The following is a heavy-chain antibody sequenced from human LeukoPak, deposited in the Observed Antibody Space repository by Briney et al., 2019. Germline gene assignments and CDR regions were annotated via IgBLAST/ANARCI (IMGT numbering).Heavy chain of an antibody. D-gene: IGHD6-19*01. CDR3: ARVWTGQWPPHYYYMDV. CDR2: ISSSSSYI. CDR1: GFTFSSYS. Sequence: PGGSLRLSCAASGFTFSSYSMNWVRQAPGKGLEWVSSISSSSSYIYYADSVKGRFTISRDNAKNSLYLQMNGLRAEDTAVYYCARVWTGQWPPHYYYMDVWGKGTTVTISS. V-gene: IGHV3-21*01. J-gene: IGHJ6*03.